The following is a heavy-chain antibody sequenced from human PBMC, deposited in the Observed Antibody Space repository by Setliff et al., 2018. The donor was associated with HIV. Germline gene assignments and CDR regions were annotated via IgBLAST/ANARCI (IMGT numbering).Heavy chain of an antibody. CDR1: GFSFPSYV. V-gene: IGHV3-23*01. CDR3: AKGVKFLDP. J-gene: IGHJ5*02. Sequence: GGSLRLSCAASGFSFPSYVMNWVRQAPGKGLEWVSSISGSGDRTYYADSVKGRFTISRDNSNNTLYLQMNSLLAEDTAVYYCAKGVKFLDPWGQGTLVTVSS. CDR2: ISGSGDRT. D-gene: IGHD3-16*01.